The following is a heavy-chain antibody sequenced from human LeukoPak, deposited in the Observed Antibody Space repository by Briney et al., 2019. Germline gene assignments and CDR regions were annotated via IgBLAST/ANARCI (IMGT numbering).Heavy chain of an antibody. CDR3: ARQVGLIAVAVIPRFFDY. D-gene: IGHD6-19*01. CDR1: GGSISSSSYY. Sequence: SETLSLTCTVSGGSISSSSYYWGWIRQPPGKGLEWIGSIYYSGSTYYNPSLKSRVTISVDTSKNQFSLKLSSVTAADTAVYYCARQVGLIAVAVIPRFFDYWGQGTLVTVSS. V-gene: IGHV4-39*01. J-gene: IGHJ4*02. CDR2: IYYSGST.